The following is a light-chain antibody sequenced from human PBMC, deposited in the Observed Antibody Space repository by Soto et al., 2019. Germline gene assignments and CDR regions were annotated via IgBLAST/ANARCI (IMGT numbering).Light chain of an antibody. CDR1: SSNIGNNY. CDR3: GTWDSSLSGGV. J-gene: IGLJ1*01. V-gene: IGLV1-51*01. Sequence: VLTQPPSVSAAPGQKVTISCSGSSSNIGNNYVSWYQQFPGTAPKLVIYDNNKRPTGIPDRFSGSKSATSATLDITGLQTGDEADYYCGTWDSSLSGGVFGTGTKV. CDR2: DNN.